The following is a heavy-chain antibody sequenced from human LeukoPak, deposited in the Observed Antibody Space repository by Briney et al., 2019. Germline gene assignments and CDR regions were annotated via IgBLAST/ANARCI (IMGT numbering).Heavy chain of an antibody. CDR1: GFTFDDYA. Sequence: GGSLRLSCAASGFTFDDYAMHWVRQAPGKGLEWVSGISWNSGSIGYADSVKGRFTISRDNAKNSLYLQMNSLRAEDTAVYYCARDAPVRRLFDYWGQGTLVTVSS. V-gene: IGHV3-9*01. CDR2: ISWNSGSI. D-gene: IGHD3-10*01. J-gene: IGHJ4*02. CDR3: ARDAPVRRLFDY.